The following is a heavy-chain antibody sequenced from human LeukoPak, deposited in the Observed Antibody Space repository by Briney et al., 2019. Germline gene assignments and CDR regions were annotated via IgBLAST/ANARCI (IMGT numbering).Heavy chain of an antibody. CDR3: ARERRSVGWEPLRGYFDY. CDR2: IIPIFGTA. J-gene: IGHJ4*02. V-gene: IGHV1-69*05. CDR1: GGTFSSYA. D-gene: IGHD1-26*01. Sequence: GASVKVSCKASGGTFSSYAISWVRQAPGQGLEWMGRIIPIFGTANYAQKFQGRVTITTDESTSTAYMELSSLRSEDTAVYYCARERRSVGWEPLRGYFDYWGQGTLVTVSS.